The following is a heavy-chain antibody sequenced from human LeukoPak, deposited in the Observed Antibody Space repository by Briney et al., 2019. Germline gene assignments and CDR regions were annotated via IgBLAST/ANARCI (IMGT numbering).Heavy chain of an antibody. CDR3: AKALLPLIIFPNWFAP. V-gene: IGHV3-23*01. CDR2: MSGSGGST. J-gene: IGHJ5*02. CDR1: GFTFSSYA. Sequence: PGGSLRLSCAASGFTFSSYAMSWVREAPGKGLQWVSAMSGSGGSTYYADSVKGGFTISRDNSKNTLYLQMNSLRAEDTAVYYCAKALLPLIIFPNWFAPWGQGTLVTVSS.